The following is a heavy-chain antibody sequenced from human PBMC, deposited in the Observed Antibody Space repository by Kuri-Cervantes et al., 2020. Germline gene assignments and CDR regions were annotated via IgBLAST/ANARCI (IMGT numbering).Heavy chain of an antibody. V-gene: IGHV3-21*01. Sequence: GESLKISCAASGFTFSSYSMNWVRQAPGKGLEWVSSISSSSSYIYYADSVKGRFTISRDNAKNSLYLQMNSLRDEDTAVYYCARDFRWAEWELLGLFDYWGQGTLVTVSS. J-gene: IGHJ4*02. CDR2: ISSSSSYI. CDR3: ARDFRWAEWELLGLFDY. CDR1: GFTFSSYS. D-gene: IGHD1-26*01.